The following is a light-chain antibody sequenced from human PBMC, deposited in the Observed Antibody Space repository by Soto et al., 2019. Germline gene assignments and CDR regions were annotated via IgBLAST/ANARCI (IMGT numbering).Light chain of an antibody. CDR2: GAS. CDR3: RQYGGSPRT. CDR1: QSVSSN. Sequence: EIVMTQSPATLSVSPGERATFSCRASQSVSSNLAWYQQKPGQAPRLLIYGASIRATGIPARFTGSGSGTEFTLTISRLEPEDFAVYYCRQYGGSPRTLGQGTKVDIK. J-gene: IGKJ1*01. V-gene: IGKV3-15*01.